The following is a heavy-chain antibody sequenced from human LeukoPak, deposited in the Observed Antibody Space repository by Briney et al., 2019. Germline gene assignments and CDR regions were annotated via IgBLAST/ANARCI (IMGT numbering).Heavy chain of an antibody. CDR3: VRFALTSSLDH. J-gene: IGHJ5*02. D-gene: IGHD6-13*01. CDR2: IYPGYSDG. CDR1: GYKLTNNW. Sequence: GESLKISYKISGYKLTNNWIGWVRQVPGKGLEWMGLIYPGYSDGKYSPSFQGQVTLSVDASISTAYLHLSGLRASDTAIYYCVRFALTSSLDHWGQGTLVTVSS. V-gene: IGHV5-51*01.